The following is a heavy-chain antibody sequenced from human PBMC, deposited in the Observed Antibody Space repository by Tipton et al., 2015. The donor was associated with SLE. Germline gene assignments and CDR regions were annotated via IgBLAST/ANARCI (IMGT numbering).Heavy chain of an antibody. CDR1: GFSFRHYA. CDR3: ASPFHGYRNDAFDI. J-gene: IGHJ3*02. D-gene: IGHD5-18*01. Sequence: SLRLSCEASGFSFRHYAINWVRQGPGKGLEWVSGISGSGGSTYYADSVKGRFTISRDNSKNTLYLQMNSLRAEDTAVYYCASPFHGYRNDAFDIWGQGTMVTVSS. CDR2: ISGSGGST. V-gene: IGHV3-23*01.